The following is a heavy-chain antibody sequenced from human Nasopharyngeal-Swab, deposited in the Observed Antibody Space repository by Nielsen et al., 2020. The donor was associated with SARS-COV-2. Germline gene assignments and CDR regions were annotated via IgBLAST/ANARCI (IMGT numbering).Heavy chain of an antibody. CDR3: ARGPRNYDSSGYYHYYYMDV. CDR1: GGSISSGDYY. J-gene: IGHJ6*03. V-gene: IGHV4-30-4*01. D-gene: IGHD3-22*01. Sequence: SETLSLTCTVSGGSISSGDYYWSWIRQPPGKGLEWIGYIYYSGSTYYNPSLKSRVTISVDTSKNQFSLKLSSVTAADTAVYYCARGPRNYDSSGYYHYYYMDVWGKGTTVTVSS. CDR2: IYYSGST.